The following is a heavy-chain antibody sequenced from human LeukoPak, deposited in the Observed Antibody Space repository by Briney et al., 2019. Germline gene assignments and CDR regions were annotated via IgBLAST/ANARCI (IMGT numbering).Heavy chain of an antibody. V-gene: IGHV4-34*01. CDR3: ARGYYDFWSGKNWFDP. CDR1: GGSFSGYY. J-gene: IGHJ5*02. CDR2: INHSGST. D-gene: IGHD3-3*01. Sequence: SETLSLTCAVYGGSFSGYYWSWTRQPPGKGLEWIGEINHSGSTNYNPSLKSRVTISVDTSKNQFSLKLSSVTAADTAVYYCARGYYDFWSGKNWFDPWGQGTLVTVSS.